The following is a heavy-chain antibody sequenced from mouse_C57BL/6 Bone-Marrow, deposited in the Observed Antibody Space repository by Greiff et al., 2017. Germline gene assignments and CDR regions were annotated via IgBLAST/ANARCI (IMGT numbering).Heavy chain of an antibody. CDR3: TYSITTVVYWYFDV. J-gene: IGHJ1*03. CDR2: IDPENGDT. V-gene: IGHV14-4*01. CDR1: GLNIKDDY. D-gene: IGHD1-1*01. Sequence: EVQLQQSGAELVRPGASVKLSCTASGLNIKDDYMHWVKQRPEQGLEWIGWIDPENGDTEYASKFQGKATITADTSSNTAYLQLSSLTSEDTAVYYCTYSITTVVYWYFDVWGTGTTVTVSS.